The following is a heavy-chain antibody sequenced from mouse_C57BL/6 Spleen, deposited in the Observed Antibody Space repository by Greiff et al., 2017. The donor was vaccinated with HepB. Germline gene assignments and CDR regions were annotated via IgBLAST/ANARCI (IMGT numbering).Heavy chain of an antibody. J-gene: IGHJ2*01. CDR2: ISDGGSYT. CDR1: GFTFSSYA. Sequence: EVMLVESGGGLVKPGGSLKLSCAASGFTFSSYAMSWVRQTPEKRLEWVATISDGGSYTYYPDNVKGRFTISRDNAKNNLYLQMSHLKSEDTAMYYCARDQGIDWGQGTTLTVSS. V-gene: IGHV5-4*01. CDR3: ARDQGID. D-gene: IGHD3-2*02.